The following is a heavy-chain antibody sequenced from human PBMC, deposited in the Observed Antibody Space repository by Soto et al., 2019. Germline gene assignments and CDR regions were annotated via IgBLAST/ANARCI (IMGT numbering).Heavy chain of an antibody. V-gene: IGHV3-30*18. D-gene: IGHD3-10*01. J-gene: IGHJ4*02. Sequence: QVQLVESGGGVVQPGRSLRLSCAASGFTFSSYGMHWVRQAPGKGLEWVAVISYDGSNKYYADSVKGRFTISRDNSKNTLYLQMNSLRAEDTALYYCAKDGSWFGELLPDYWGQGTLVTVSS. CDR1: GFTFSSYG. CDR2: ISYDGSNK. CDR3: AKDGSWFGELLPDY.